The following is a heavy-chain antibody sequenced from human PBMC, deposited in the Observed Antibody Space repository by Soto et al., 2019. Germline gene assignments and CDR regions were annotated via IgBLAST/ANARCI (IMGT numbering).Heavy chain of an antibody. J-gene: IGHJ4*02. CDR3: ARDPLVGEGDYIFWGFDY. CDR1: GFTFSSYA. CDR2: ISYDGSNK. V-gene: IGHV3-30-3*01. Sequence: LRLSCAASGFTFSSYAMHWVRQAPGKGLEWVAVISYDGSNKYYADSVKGRFTISRDNSKNTLYLQMNSLRAEDTAVYYRARDPLVGEGDYIFWGFDYWGQGTLVTVSS. D-gene: IGHD4-17*01.